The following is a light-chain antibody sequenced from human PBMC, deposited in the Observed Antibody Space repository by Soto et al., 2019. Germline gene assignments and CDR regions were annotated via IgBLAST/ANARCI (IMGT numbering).Light chain of an antibody. CDR3: LLYFDGAQV. V-gene: IGLV7-43*01. J-gene: IGLJ3*02. CDR2: STS. Sequence: QTVVTQEPSLTVSPGGTVTLTCASSTGAVTSGYYPGWFQQRPGQAPTSLIHSTSIKHSWTPARFSGFLLGGKAALTLSAVQPEDEADYYCLLYFDGAQVFGGGTKLTVL. CDR1: TGAVTSGYY.